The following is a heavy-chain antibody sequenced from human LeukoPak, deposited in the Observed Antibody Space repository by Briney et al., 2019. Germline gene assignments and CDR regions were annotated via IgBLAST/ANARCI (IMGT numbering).Heavy chain of an antibody. Sequence: GGSLRLSCAASGFTFSSYSMNWARQAPGKGLEWVSYISSSSSTIYYADSVKGRFTISRDNSKNTLYLQMNSLRAEDTAIYYCATYRQVLLPFESWGQGTLVTVSS. CDR1: GFTFSSYS. D-gene: IGHD2-8*02. V-gene: IGHV3-48*01. J-gene: IGHJ4*02. CDR3: ATYRQVLLPFES. CDR2: ISSSSSTI.